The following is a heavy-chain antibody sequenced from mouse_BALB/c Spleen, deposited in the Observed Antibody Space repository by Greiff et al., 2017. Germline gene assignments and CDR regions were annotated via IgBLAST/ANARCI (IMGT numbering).Heavy chain of an antibody. Sequence: VQLQQSGTVLARPGASVKMSCKASGYSFTSYWMHWVKQRPGQGLEWIGAIYPGNSDTSYNQKFKGKAKLTAVTSASTAYMELSSLTNEDSAVYYGTREGALGSSNWFAYWGQGTLVTVSA. CDR2: IYPGNSDT. CDR1: GYSFTSYW. J-gene: IGHJ3*01. CDR3: TREGALGSSNWFAY. V-gene: IGHV1-5*01. D-gene: IGHD4-1*01.